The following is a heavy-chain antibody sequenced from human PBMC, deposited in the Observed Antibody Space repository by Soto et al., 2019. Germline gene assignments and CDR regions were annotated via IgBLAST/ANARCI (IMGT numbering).Heavy chain of an antibody. Sequence: PSETLSLTCTFSFASMTSSSYYLGFIHQPPGLGLEWIGTIYYNGSTYYSPSLKSRVTISVDTSKNHFSLRLRSVTAADTAMYYCAMTTVTYPDYFEFWGQGALVTVSS. D-gene: IGHD4-17*01. J-gene: IGHJ4*02. CDR1: FASMTSSSYY. V-gene: IGHV4-39*01. CDR2: IYYNGST. CDR3: AMTTVTYPDYFEF.